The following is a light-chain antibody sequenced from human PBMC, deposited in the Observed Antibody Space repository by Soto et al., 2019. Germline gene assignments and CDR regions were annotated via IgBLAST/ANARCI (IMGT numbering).Light chain of an antibody. CDR3: LQYNTYPIYT. CDR1: QNIDGW. J-gene: IGKJ2*01. CDR2: KAS. Sequence: DIQMTQSPSTLSAFTGDRVTITCRASQNIDGWLAWYQQRPGKAPNLLIYKASTLETGVPSRFSGSGSGTEFTLTISGLQPDDFATYYCLQYNTYPIYTFGQGTKVEIK. V-gene: IGKV1-5*03.